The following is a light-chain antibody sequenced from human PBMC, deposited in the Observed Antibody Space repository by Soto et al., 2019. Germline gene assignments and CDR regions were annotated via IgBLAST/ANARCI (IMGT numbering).Light chain of an antibody. CDR2: DVT. V-gene: IGLV2-14*01. CDR3: SSYTSSSTLV. J-gene: IGLJ1*01. Sequence: QAVVTQPAFVSGSPGQSITISCTGTNSDVGGYNFVSWYQQHPGKVPKLMIYDVTNRPSGVSNRFSGSKSGNTASLTISGLQAEDEADYYCSSYTSSSTLVFGTGTQLTVL. CDR1: NSDVGGYNF.